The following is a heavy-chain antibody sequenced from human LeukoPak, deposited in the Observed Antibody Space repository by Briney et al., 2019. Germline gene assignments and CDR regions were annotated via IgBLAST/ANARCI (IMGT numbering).Heavy chain of an antibody. D-gene: IGHD3-10*01. CDR3: ARGGYYGSGNDFRFDP. CDR1: GGSISSYY. J-gene: IGHJ5*02. V-gene: IGHV4-59*01. Sequence: SETLSLTCTVSGGSISSYYWSWIRQPPGKGLEWIGYIYYSGSTNYKPSLKSRVTISVDTSKNQFSLKLSSVTAADTAVYYCARGGYYGSGNDFRFDPWGQGNLVTVSS. CDR2: IYYSGST.